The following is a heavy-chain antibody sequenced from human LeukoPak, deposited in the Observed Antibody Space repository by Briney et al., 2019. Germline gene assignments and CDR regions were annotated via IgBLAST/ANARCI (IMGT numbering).Heavy chain of an antibody. CDR1: GYSISSGYY. Sequence: SETLSLTCTVSGYSISSGYYWGWIRQPPGKGLEWIGNIYYSGSTYYNPSLKSRVTISIDTSKNQFSLRLNSVTAADTAVYYCARGSYYDSTGYGLWGQGTLITVSS. J-gene: IGHJ4*02. CDR3: ARGSYYDSTGYGL. CDR2: IYYSGST. D-gene: IGHD3-22*01. V-gene: IGHV4-38-2*02.